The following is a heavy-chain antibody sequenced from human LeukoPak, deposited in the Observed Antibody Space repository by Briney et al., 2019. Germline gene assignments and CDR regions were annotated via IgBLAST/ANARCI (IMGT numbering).Heavy chain of an antibody. D-gene: IGHD3-10*01. V-gene: IGHV4-59*01. CDR2: IYYSGST. J-gene: IGHJ4*02. Sequence: SETLSLTCTVSGGSISSYYWSWVRQPPEKGLEWIGYIYYSGSTNYNLSLKGRVTISVDTSKNQFSLQLTSVTAADTAVYFCTRGGSNFDYWGQGTLVTVSS. CDR1: GGSISSYY. CDR3: TRGGSNFDY.